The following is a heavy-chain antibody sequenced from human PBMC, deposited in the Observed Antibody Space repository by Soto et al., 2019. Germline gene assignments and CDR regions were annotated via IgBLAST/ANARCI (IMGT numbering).Heavy chain of an antibody. D-gene: IGHD4-17*01. CDR2: IYYSGST. Sequence: QVQLQESGPGLVKPSQTLSLTCTVSGGSISSGGYYWSWIRQHPGKGLEWIGYIYYSGSTYYNPSLKSRVTISVDTSKNQFSLKLSSVTAADTAVYYCARGANTVTGKSFVADYWGQGTLVTVSS. CDR1: GGSISSGGYY. V-gene: IGHV4-31*03. CDR3: ARGANTVTGKSFVADY. J-gene: IGHJ4*02.